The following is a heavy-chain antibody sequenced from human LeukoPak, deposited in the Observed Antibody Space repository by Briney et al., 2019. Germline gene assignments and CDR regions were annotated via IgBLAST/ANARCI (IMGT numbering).Heavy chain of an antibody. Sequence: GGSLRLSCAASGFTFSSYAMSWVRQAPGKGLEWVSAISGSGGSTYYADSVKGRFTISRDNSKNTLYLQMNSLRAEDTAVYYCVRDRGGYTYSHDYWGQGTLVTVSS. V-gene: IGHV3-23*01. CDR1: GFTFSSYA. J-gene: IGHJ4*02. CDR2: ISGSGGST. D-gene: IGHD5-18*01. CDR3: VRDRGGYTYSHDY.